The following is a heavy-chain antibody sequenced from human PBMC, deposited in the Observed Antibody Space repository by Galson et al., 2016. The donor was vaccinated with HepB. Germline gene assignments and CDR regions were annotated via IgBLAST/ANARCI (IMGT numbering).Heavy chain of an antibody. D-gene: IGHD6-19*01. CDR3: VRPGGSATINWFDP. Sequence: SLRLSCAASGFTFSSYAVHWVRQGPGKGLEWVSFISYDENNTYYADSVKGRFTISRDNSKNTLYLQMNSLRPEDTAKYYCVRPGGSATINWFDPWGQGTLVTVSS. J-gene: IGHJ5*02. V-gene: IGHV3-30*04. CDR2: ISYDENNT. CDR1: GFTFSSYA.